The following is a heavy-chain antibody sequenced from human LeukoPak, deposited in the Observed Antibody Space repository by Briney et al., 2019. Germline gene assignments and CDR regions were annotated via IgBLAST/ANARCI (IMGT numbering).Heavy chain of an antibody. D-gene: IGHD1-26*01. V-gene: IGHV4-30-2*01. CDR2: IYHSGST. Sequence: SETLSLTCTVSGGSISSGGYYWSWIRQPPGKGLEWIGYIYHSGSTYHNPSLKSRVTISVDTSKNQFSLKLSSVTAADTAVYYCAREGNAGSGSSVAFDIWGQGTMVTVSS. J-gene: IGHJ3*02. CDR3: AREGNAGSGSSVAFDI. CDR1: GGSISSGGYY.